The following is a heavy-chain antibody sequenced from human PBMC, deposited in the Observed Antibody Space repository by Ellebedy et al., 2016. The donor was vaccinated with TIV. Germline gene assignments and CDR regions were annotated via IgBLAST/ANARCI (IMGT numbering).Heavy chain of an antibody. CDR2: ISAYIGNT. CDR3: ARVARYLHGGGIYNMDV. V-gene: IGHV1-18*04. CDR1: GYTFSAYG. Sequence: AASVKVSCKASGYTFSAYGIAWVRQVPGQGLEWMAWISAYIGNTNYEQKFKDRIRLTSDTSTDTVNMELRSLRSDDTAVYYCARVARYLHGGGIYNMDVWGQGTTVTVSS. J-gene: IGHJ6*02. D-gene: IGHD1-26*01.